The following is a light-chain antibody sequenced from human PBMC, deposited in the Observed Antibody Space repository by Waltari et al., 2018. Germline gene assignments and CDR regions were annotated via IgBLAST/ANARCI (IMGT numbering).Light chain of an antibody. Sequence: ENVLAQSPGTLSLAPGERVSLSCRASQPVSSSYVAWYQQKPGQTPRLLMYGASGRATGTPDRFSGSGSGTDFTLTISRLAPEDSAVYYCQQFGTTPWTFGQGTTVKI. CDR1: QPVSSSY. V-gene: IGKV3-20*01. J-gene: IGKJ1*01. CDR3: QQFGTTPWT. CDR2: GAS.